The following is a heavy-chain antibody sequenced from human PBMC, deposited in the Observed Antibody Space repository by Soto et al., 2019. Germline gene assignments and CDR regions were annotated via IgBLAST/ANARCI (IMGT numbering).Heavy chain of an antibody. J-gene: IGHJ6*04. CDR2: ISYDGSQK. V-gene: IGHV3-30-3*01. D-gene: IGHD5-18*01. CDR1: GFTFSGYA. Sequence: PGGSLRLSCAASGFTFSGYAMHWVRQAPGKGLEWVAVISYDGSQKYYADSVKGRFTISRDNSKNTLYLQMNSLRPEDTAVYYCARDRQAALVTPGCMDVWGKGTTVTVSS. CDR3: ARDRQAALVTPGCMDV.